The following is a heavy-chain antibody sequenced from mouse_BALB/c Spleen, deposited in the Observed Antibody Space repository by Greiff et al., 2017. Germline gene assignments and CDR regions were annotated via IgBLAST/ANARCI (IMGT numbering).Heavy chain of an antibody. V-gene: IGHV5-4*02. CDR1: GFTFSDYY. J-gene: IGHJ1*01. CDR2: ISDGGSYT. D-gene: IGHD2-2*01. Sequence: DVKLVESGGGLVKPGGSLKLSCAASGFTFSDYYMYWVRQTPEKRLEWVATISDGGSYTYYPDSVKGRFTISRDNAKNNLYLQMSSLKSEDTAMYYCASQYGYGGFDVWGAGTTVTVSS. CDR3: ASQYGYGGFDV.